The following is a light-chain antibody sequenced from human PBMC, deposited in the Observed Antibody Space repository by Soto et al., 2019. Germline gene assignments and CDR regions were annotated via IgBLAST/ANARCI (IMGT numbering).Light chain of an antibody. CDR3: QQYNHYWT. V-gene: IGKV1-5*01. Sequence: DIQMTQSPSTLSASVGDRVTITCRASQSISSWLAWYQQKPGKAPKVLIYDASSLESGVPSRFSGSGSGTEISLTISSLQPDDFATYYCQQYNHYWTFGQGTRVEIK. CDR2: DAS. CDR1: QSISSW. J-gene: IGKJ1*01.